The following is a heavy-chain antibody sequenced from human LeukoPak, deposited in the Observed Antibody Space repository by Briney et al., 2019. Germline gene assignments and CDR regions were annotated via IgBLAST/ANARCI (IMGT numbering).Heavy chain of an antibody. V-gene: IGHV1-2*02. J-gene: IGHJ6*03. D-gene: IGHD3-22*01. CDR3: ARVEDDSSDYYYYYYMDV. CDR1: GYTFTGYY. Sequence: ASVKVSCKASGYTFTGYYMHWVRQAPGQGLEWMGWINPNSGATNYAQKFQGRVTMTRDTSISTAYMELSRLRSDDTAVYYCARVEDDSSDYYYYYYMDVWGKGTTVTVSS. CDR2: INPNSGAT.